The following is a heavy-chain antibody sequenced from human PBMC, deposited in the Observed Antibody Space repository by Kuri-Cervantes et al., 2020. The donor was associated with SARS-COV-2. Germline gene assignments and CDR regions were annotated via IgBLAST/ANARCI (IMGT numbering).Heavy chain of an antibody. J-gene: IGHJ4*02. CDR2: ISYDGSKR. CDR3: ARPTRGKLD. CDR1: GFTFSDYG. V-gene: IGHV3-30-3*01. D-gene: IGHD1-7*01. Sequence: GESLKISCEVSGFTFSDYGMHWVRQAPANGLEWVAIISYDGSKRYYTDSVKGRFTISKDISKNTLYLEMNSLRVEDTAVYYCARPTRGKLDWGPGTLVTVSS.